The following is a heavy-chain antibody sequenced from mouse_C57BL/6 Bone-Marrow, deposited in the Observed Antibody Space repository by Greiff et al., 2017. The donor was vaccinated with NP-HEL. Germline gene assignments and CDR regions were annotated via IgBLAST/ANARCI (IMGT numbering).Heavy chain of an antibody. CDR3: ARRHYYGSSHWYFDV. CDR2: ISGGGGNT. V-gene: IGHV5-9*01. D-gene: IGHD1-1*01. J-gene: IGHJ1*03. CDR1: GFTFSSYT. Sequence: EVKLQESGGGLVKPGGSLKLSCAASGFTFSSYTMSWVRQTPEKRLEWVATISGGGGNTYYPDSVKGRFTISRDNAKNTLYLQMSSLRSEDTALYYCARRHYYGSSHWYFDVWGTGTTVTVSS.